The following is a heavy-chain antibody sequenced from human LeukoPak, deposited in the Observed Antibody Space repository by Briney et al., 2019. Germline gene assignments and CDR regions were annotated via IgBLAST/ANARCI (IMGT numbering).Heavy chain of an antibody. CDR3: ARLKTPRSWFDP. D-gene: IGHD2-15*01. Sequence: SETLSLTCTVSGGSISSYYWSWIRQPPEKGLELIWVIYHSGSTNYNPSLKSRVTISVDASKNQFSLKLNSVTAADTAIYYCARLKTPRSWFDPWGQGTLVIVSS. CDR1: GGSISSYY. CDR2: IYHSGST. J-gene: IGHJ5*02. V-gene: IGHV4-59*08.